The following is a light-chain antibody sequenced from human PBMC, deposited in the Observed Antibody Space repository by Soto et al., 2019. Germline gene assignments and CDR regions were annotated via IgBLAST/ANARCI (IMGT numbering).Light chain of an antibody. V-gene: IGKV1-5*03. CDR1: QNINRW. CDR2: RTS. Sequence: DIQMTHSPSTLSASVGDRVTIICRASQNINRWLAWYQQRPGKAPNLLIYRTSTLQSGVPSRFSGSGSGTEFVLTISSLQPDDFATYYCQQYNTYPWTFGHGTKVDIK. CDR3: QQYNTYPWT. J-gene: IGKJ1*01.